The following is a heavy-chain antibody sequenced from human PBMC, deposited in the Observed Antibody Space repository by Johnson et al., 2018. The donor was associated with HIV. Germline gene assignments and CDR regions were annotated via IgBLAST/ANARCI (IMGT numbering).Heavy chain of an antibody. V-gene: IGHV3-9*01. CDR1: GFTFDDYA. CDR2: ISWNSGSR. CDR3: AREVSLRVGATLPPSYAFDI. D-gene: IGHD1-26*01. Sequence: VQLVESGGGLVQPGRSLRVSCAASGFTFDDYAMHWVRQAPGKGLEWVSGISWNSGSRGYADSVKGRFIISRDNAKTSLYLQVNSLGAEDTALYYCAREVSLRVGATLPPSYAFDIWGQGTLVSVSS. J-gene: IGHJ3*02.